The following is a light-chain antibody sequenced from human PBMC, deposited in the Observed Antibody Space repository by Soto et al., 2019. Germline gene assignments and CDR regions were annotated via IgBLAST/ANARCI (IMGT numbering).Light chain of an antibody. CDR2: YDS. V-gene: IGLV3-21*04. CDR1: HIGSKS. Sequence: VLTQPPSVSVAPGKTARITCGGNHIGSKSVHGYQQKPGQAPVLVIYYDSDRPSGIPERFSGSNSGNTATLTISRVEAGDEADYYCQVWDSSSDHLYVFGTGTKLTVL. CDR3: QVWDSSSDHLYV. J-gene: IGLJ1*01.